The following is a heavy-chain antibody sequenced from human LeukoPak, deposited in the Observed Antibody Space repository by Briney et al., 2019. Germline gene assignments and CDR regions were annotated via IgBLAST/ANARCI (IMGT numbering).Heavy chain of an antibody. V-gene: IGHV4-39*01. J-gene: IGHJ5*02. CDR1: GGSISTTNYY. D-gene: IGHD3-3*01. Sequence: SETLSLTCTVSGGSISTTNYYWGWIRQPPGRDLEWIGSIYSSGNTYYNPSLESRVTISVDTSKNQLSLKLTSATAADTSVYYCARHSGLRSPFDPWGQGTLVTVSS. CDR2: IYSSGNT. CDR3: ARHSGLRSPFDP.